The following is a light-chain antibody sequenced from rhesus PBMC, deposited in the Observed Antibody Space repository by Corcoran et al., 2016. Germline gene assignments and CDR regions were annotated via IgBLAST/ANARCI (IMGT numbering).Light chain of an antibody. J-gene: IGKJ2*01. CDR1: ENVNNY. Sequence: DIQMTQSPSSLSASVGDRVTIPCRTSENVNNYLNWYQQTQGKAPKHLIYKASTLQSGVPSRFSGRGSGTDYTFTISSLQSEDVATDYCQHNYGTPYSFGQGTKVEIK. CDR2: KAS. V-gene: IGKV1-74*01. CDR3: QHNYGTPYS.